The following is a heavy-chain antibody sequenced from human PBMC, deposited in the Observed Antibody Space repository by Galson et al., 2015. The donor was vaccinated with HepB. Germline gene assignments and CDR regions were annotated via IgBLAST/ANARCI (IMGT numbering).Heavy chain of an antibody. Sequence: SVKVSCKASGYTFTSYAMHWVRQAPGQRLEWMGWINAGNGNTKYSQKFQGRVTITRDTSASTAYMELSSLRSEDTAVYYCARGTFIRYQLPTWAFDIWGQGTLLTVSS. J-gene: IGHJ3*02. CDR1: GYTFTSYA. CDR3: ARGTFIRYQLPTWAFDI. CDR2: INAGNGNT. V-gene: IGHV1-3*01. D-gene: IGHD2-2*01.